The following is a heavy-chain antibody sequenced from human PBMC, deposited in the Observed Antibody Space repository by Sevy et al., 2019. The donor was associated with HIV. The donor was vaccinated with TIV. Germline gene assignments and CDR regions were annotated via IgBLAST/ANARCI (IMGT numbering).Heavy chain of an antibody. J-gene: IGHJ6*02. CDR3: ATTKGGRYCSGGSCYPGYYYYGMDV. D-gene: IGHD2-15*01. V-gene: IGHV1-24*01. CDR2: FDPEDGET. CDR1: GYTLTELS. Sequence: ASVKVSCKVSGYTLTELSMHWVRQAPGKGLEWMGGFDPEDGETIYAQKFQGRVTMTEDTSTDTAYMELSSLRSEDTAVYYCATTKGGRYCSGGSCYPGYYYYGMDVWGQWTTVTASS.